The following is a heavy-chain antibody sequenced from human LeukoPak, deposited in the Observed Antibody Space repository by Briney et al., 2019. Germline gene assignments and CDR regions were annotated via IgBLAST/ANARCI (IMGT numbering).Heavy chain of an antibody. D-gene: IGHD3-16*02. CDR2: IYPHDSDI. V-gene: IGHV5-51*01. CDR1: GYSFTNYW. CDR3: ARMIGLGEVSPYFDY. Sequence: GESLKISCKVSGYSFTNYWIAWVRQMPGKGLEGMGIIYPHDSDIRYNPPFQGQVTISADKSISTAYLQWSSLKASDTAMYYCARMIGLGEVSPYFDYWGQGTLVTVSS. J-gene: IGHJ4*02.